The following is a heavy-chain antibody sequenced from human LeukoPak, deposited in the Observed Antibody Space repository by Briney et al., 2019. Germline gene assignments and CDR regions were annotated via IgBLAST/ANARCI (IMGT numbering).Heavy chain of an antibody. Sequence: SETLSLTCGVDGGSFSGYDWTWVRQPPGKGLEWIGQINSGGDTNYNPSLQSRVTISVDTSKNQFSLKVTSVTAADTAVYYCARGLGWQVTPMGLFYMDVWGEGATVIVSS. CDR2: INSGGDT. J-gene: IGHJ6*03. D-gene: IGHD2-21*02. V-gene: IGHV4-34*01. CDR3: ARGLGWQVTPMGLFYMDV. CDR1: GGSFSGYD.